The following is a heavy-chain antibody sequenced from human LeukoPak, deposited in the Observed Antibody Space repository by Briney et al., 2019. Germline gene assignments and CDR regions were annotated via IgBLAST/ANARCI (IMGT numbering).Heavy chain of an antibody. V-gene: IGHV1-69*04. D-gene: IGHD3/OR15-3a*01. J-gene: IGHJ3*02. CDR1: GGTFSSYA. CDR2: IIPILGIA. Sequence: GASVKVSCKASGGTFSSYAISWVRQAPGQGLEWMGRIIPILGIANYAQKFQGRVTITADKSTSTAYMELSSLRAEDTAVYYCAKLVEMDFWTPSADAFDIWGQGTMVTVSS. CDR3: AKLVEMDFWTPSADAFDI.